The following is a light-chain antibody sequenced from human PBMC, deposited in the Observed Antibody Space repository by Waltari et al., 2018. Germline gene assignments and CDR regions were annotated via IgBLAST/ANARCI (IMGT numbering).Light chain of an antibody. CDR2: WAS. Sequence: DIVMTQSPDSLAVSLGERATINCKSSQSVLYSSNNKNYLAWYQQKPGQPPKLLMYWASTRESGVPDRFSGSGSGTDVTLTISSLQAEDVAVYYCQQYYSTPPWTFGQGTKVEIK. CDR3: QQYYSTPPWT. CDR1: QSVLYSSNNKNY. J-gene: IGKJ1*01. V-gene: IGKV4-1*01.